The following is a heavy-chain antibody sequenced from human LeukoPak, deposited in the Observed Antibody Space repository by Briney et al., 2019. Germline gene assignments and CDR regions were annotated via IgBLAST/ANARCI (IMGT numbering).Heavy chain of an antibody. Sequence: GGSLLLSCAASGFTFCSYGMHWVRQAPGKGLEWVAVIWYDGSNKYYADSVKGRFTISRDNSKNTLYLQMNSLRAEDTAVYYCARAYCSSTSCYLYYYYYYMDVWGKGTTVTVSS. V-gene: IGHV3-33*01. D-gene: IGHD2-2*01. CDR2: IWYDGSNK. CDR1: GFTFCSYG. CDR3: ARAYCSSTSCYLYYYYYYMDV. J-gene: IGHJ6*03.